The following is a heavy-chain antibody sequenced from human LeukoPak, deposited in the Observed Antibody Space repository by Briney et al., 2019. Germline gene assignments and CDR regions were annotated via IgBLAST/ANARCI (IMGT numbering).Heavy chain of an antibody. J-gene: IGHJ4*02. CDR1: GYTLTELS. Sequence: DSVKVSCKVSGYTLTELSMHWVRQAPGKGLEWMGGFDPEDGEAIYAQKFQGRVTMTEDTSTDTAYMELSSLRSEDTAVYYCARGLSRKKFGELSYYFDYWGQGTLVTVSS. D-gene: IGHD3-10*01. V-gene: IGHV1-24*01. CDR2: FDPEDGEA. CDR3: ARGLSRKKFGELSYYFDY.